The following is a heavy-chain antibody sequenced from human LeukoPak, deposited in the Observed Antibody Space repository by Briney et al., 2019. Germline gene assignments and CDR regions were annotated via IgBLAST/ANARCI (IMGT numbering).Heavy chain of an antibody. CDR1: GFTFSSYG. CDR3: AKDPSRALYYDILTGYGNYFDY. Sequence: PGGSLRLSCAASGFTFSSYGMHWVRQAPGKGLEWVSAISGSGGSTYYADSVKGRFTISRDNSKNTLYLQMNSLRAEDTAVYYCAKDPSRALYYDILTGYGNYFDYWGQGTLVTVSS. D-gene: IGHD3-9*01. CDR2: ISGSGGST. J-gene: IGHJ4*02. V-gene: IGHV3-23*01.